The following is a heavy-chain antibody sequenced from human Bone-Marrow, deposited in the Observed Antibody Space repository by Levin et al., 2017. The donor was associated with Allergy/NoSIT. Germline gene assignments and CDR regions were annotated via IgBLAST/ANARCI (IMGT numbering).Heavy chain of an antibody. Sequence: GESLKISCVASELSFSLYELDWVRQAPGKGLEWVSYISGSGDTTHYADSVKGRFTVSRDNSKNSLYLQMDSLRAEDTGVYYCARDWQSVGVSYFYMDVWGRGTTVIVSS. CDR3: ARDWQSVGVSYFYMDV. CDR2: ISGSGDTT. V-gene: IGHV3-48*03. J-gene: IGHJ6*03. D-gene: IGHD3-10*01. CDR1: ELSFSLYE.